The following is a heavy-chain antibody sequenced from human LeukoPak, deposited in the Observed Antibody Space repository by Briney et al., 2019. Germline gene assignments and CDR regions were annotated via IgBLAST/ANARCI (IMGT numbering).Heavy chain of an antibody. Sequence: PGGSLRLSCAASGFTFRSYGMHWVRQAPGKGLEWVAVISYDGGNKYYADSVKGRFTISRDNSKNTLYLQMNSLRAEDTAVYYCAREGNYYDMGVWGQGTTVTVSS. CDR3: AREGNYYDMGV. V-gene: IGHV3-30*03. J-gene: IGHJ6*02. CDR1: GFTFRSYG. CDR2: ISYDGGNK.